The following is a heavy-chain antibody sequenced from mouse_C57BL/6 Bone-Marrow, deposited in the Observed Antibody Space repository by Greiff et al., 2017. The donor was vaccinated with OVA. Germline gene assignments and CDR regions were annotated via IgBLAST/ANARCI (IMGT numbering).Heavy chain of an antibody. V-gene: IGHV5-17*01. Sequence: EVMLVESGGGLVKPGGSLKLSCAASGFTFSDYGMHWVRQAPEKGLEWVAYISSGSSTIYYAATVKGRFTISRDNAKNTLFLQMTSLRSEDTAMYYCTSPHYYGSSQGRAYWGQGTLVTVSA. CDR1: GFTFSDYG. D-gene: IGHD1-1*01. J-gene: IGHJ3*01. CDR2: ISSGSSTI. CDR3: TSPHYYGSSQGRAY.